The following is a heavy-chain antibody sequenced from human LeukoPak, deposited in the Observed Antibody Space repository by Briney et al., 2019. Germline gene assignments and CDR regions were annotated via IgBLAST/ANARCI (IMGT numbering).Heavy chain of an antibody. CDR2: ISSSGSTI. V-gene: IGHV3-48*03. CDR3: ASKQVRGVISHMDV. Sequence: QPGGSLRLSCAVSGFAFSSYEMNWVRQAPEKGLEWVSYISSSGSTIYYADSVKGRFTISTDNAKNSLYLPMNSLRAEETAVYYCASKQVRGVISHMDVGGQGTTVTVSS. CDR1: GFAFSSYE. J-gene: IGHJ6*02. D-gene: IGHD3-10*01.